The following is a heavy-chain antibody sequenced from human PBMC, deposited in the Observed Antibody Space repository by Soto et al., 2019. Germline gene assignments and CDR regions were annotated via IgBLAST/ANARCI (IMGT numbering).Heavy chain of an antibody. D-gene: IGHD6-13*01. CDR2: TYYRSQWFN. J-gene: IGHJ4*02. V-gene: IGHV6-1*01. CDR3: ARLIGTSWFVG. CDR1: GDSVSSNIVT. Sequence: PSQTLSLTCAISGDSVSSNIVTWDWIRQSPSRGLKWLGRTYYRSQWFNDYAVSVKSRMTINADTSKNQFSLQLNYVTPEDTAVYYCARLIGTSWFVGWGQGTPVTVSS.